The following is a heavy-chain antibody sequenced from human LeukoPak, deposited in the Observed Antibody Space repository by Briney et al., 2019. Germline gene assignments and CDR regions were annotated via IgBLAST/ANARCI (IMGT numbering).Heavy chain of an antibody. CDR3: AKGSSGWYDYYYGMDV. D-gene: IGHD6-19*01. CDR2: ISGSGENT. J-gene: IGHJ6*02. Sequence: GGSLRLSCAASGFTFSNYAMSWVRQAPGKGLEWVSAISGSGENTYYADSVKGRFTISRDNSKNTLYLQMNSLRAEDTAVYYCAKGSSGWYDYYYGMDVWSQGTTVTVSS. CDR1: GFTFSNYA. V-gene: IGHV3-23*01.